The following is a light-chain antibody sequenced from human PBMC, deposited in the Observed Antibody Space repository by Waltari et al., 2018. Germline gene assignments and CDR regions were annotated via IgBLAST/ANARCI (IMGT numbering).Light chain of an antibody. CDR3: QQSYSTPLT. V-gene: IGKV1-39*01. CDR2: AAY. Sequence: DIQMTQSPSSLSASVGDRVTITCRASQSISSYLNWYQQKPGKAPKLLIYAAYSLQSGVPSRFSGSGSGTDFNLTISSLRPEDFAADYCQQSYSTPLTFGGGTKVEIK. J-gene: IGKJ4*01. CDR1: QSISSY.